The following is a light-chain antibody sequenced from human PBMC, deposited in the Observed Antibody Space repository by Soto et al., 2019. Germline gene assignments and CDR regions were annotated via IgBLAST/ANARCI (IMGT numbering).Light chain of an antibody. CDR3: QQYNNWPPYT. Sequence: EIVMTQSPATLSVSPGERATLSCRASQSVSSNVAWYQQKPGQSPRLLIYGASTRATGIQARFSGSGSGTEFTLTTSSLYAEDVAVYNCQQYNNWPPYTVGQGTKLEIK. J-gene: IGKJ2*01. V-gene: IGKV3-15*01. CDR2: GAS. CDR1: QSVSSN.